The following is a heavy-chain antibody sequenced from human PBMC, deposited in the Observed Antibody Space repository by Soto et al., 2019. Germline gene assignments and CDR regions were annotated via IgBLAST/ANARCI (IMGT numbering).Heavy chain of an antibody. CDR3: ARDTQPIDS. CDR2: IYHSGST. V-gene: IGHV4-38-2*01. CDR1: GYSISSGYY. J-gene: IGHJ4*02. D-gene: IGHD5-18*01. Sequence: SETLSLTCAVSGYSISSGYYWGRSRQPPGKGLEWIGSIYHSGSTYYNTSLKSRVTITVDTSKNQFSLKLSSVTAADTAVYYCARDTQPIDSWGQGTLVTVSS.